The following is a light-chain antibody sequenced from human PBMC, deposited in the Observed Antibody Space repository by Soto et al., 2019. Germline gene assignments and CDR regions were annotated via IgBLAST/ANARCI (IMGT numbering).Light chain of an antibody. V-gene: IGKV1-27*01. Sequence: DIQMTQSPSSLSASVGDRVTITCRASQGISNYLAWYQQKPGKVPKLLIYAASTLQSGVPYRYSGSGSGTDCTLTISSLQPEDVATYYYQKYNSAPWTFGQGTKVEIK. CDR1: QGISNY. CDR2: AAS. J-gene: IGKJ1*01. CDR3: QKYNSAPWT.